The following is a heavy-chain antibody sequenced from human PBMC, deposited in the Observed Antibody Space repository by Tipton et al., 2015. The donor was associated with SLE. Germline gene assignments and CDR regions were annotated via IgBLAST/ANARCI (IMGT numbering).Heavy chain of an antibody. V-gene: IGHV3-13*01. D-gene: IGHD3-16*01. CDR2: IGTAGDT. CDR1: GFTFSSYD. CDR3: ARGGSDAFDF. Sequence: SLRLSCAASGFTFSSYDMHWVRQGTGKGLEWVSAIGTAGDTYYPGSVKGRFTISRENAKHSLYPQMTNLRAGDTAVYYCARGGSDAFDFWGQGTRVTVSS. J-gene: IGHJ3*01.